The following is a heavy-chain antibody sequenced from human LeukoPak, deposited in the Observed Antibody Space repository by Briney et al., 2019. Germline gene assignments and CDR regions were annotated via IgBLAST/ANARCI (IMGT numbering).Heavy chain of an antibody. CDR3: TTGLVGNAFDI. V-gene: IGHV3-15*01. Sequence: TTGGSLRLSCAASGFTFSNAWMSWVRQAPGKGLEWVGRIKSKTDGGTTDYAAPVKGRFTISRDDSKNTLYLQMNSLKTEDTAVYYCTTGLVGNAFDIWGQGTMVTVSS. D-gene: IGHD2-8*02. J-gene: IGHJ3*02. CDR2: IKSKTDGGTT. CDR1: GFTFSNAW.